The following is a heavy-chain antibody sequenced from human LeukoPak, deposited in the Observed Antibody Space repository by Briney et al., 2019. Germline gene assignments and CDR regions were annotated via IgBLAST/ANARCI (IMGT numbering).Heavy chain of an antibody. Sequence: GESLKISCKGSGYSFTSYWIGWVRQMPGKGLEWMGIIYPGDSDTRYSPSFQGQVTISADKSISTAYLQWSSLKASDTAMYYCARRGYCSGGSCHSNAFDIWGQGTMVTVSS. V-gene: IGHV5-51*01. J-gene: IGHJ3*02. CDR1: GYSFTSYW. D-gene: IGHD2-15*01. CDR3: ARRGYCSGGSCHSNAFDI. CDR2: IYPGDSDT.